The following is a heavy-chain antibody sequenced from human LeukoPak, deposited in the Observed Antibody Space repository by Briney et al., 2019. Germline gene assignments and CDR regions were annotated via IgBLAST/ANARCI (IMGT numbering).Heavy chain of an antibody. CDR3: ARLLVYNSGGEAFDH. CDR1: GFTFSTYN. V-gene: IGHV3-21*01. CDR2: ITSSSSYT. Sequence: SGGSLRLSCAASGFTFSTYNMNWVRQAPGKGLEWVSSITSSSSYTFYADSVKGRFTISRDNAKNSLYLQMNSLRAEDTAVYYCARLLVYNSGGEAFDHWGQGTLVTVSS. D-gene: IGHD1-20*01. J-gene: IGHJ4*02.